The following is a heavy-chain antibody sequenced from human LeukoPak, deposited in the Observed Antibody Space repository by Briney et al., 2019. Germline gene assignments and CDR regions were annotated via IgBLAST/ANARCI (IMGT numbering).Heavy chain of an antibody. D-gene: IGHD2-2*03. CDR2: IWYDGSNK. J-gene: IGHJ6*02. V-gene: IGHV3-33*01. CDR1: GFTFSSYG. CDR3: ARPGYCSSTSCESSYYYYGMDV. Sequence: GRSLRLSCAASGFTFSSYGMHWVRQAPGKGLEWVAVIWYDGSNKYYADSLKGRFTISRDNSKNTLYLQMNSLRAEDTAVYYCARPGYCSSTSCESSYYYYGMDVWGQGTTVTVSS.